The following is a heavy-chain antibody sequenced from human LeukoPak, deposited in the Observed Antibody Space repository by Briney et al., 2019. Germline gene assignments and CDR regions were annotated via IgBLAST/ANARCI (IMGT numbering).Heavy chain of an antibody. J-gene: IGHJ3*02. CDR1: GYTFTGYY. Sequence: ASVKVSCKASGYTFTGYYMHWVRQAPGQGLEWMGWINPKSGGINHAQKFQGRVTMTRDTSISTAYMDLTSLRSDDTAVYYCARNRGFSSPNDAFDIWGQGTMVTVSS. CDR2: INPKSGGI. CDR3: ARNRGFSSPNDAFDI. V-gene: IGHV1-2*02. D-gene: IGHD6-13*01.